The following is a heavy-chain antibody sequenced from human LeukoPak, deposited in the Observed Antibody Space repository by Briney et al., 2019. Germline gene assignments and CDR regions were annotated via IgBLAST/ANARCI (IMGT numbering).Heavy chain of an antibody. J-gene: IGHJ5*02. V-gene: IGHV3-7*04. D-gene: IGHD3-10*01. CDR1: GFTFRNYG. CDR2: MNQDGSEI. Sequence: GRSLRLSCAASGFTFRNYGMHWVRQAPGKGLEWVASMNQDGSEIHYVDSVKGRFTISRDNAKNSLFLQMNSLTADDTAVHYCVRAHHPGGWFDPWGQGTLVTVSS. CDR3: VRAHHPGGWFDP.